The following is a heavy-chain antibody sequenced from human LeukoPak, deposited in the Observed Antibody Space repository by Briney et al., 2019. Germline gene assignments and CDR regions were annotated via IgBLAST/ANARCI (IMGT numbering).Heavy chain of an antibody. J-gene: IGHJ6*02. CDR2: ISWDGGSA. V-gene: IGHV3-43D*03. D-gene: IGHD3-16*01. CDR3: AKVKLGYYYYYGMDV. CDR1: GFTFEDYA. Sequence: GGSLGLSCAASGFTFEDYAMHWVRQAPGKGLQWVSLISWDGGSAYYTDSVKGRFTISRDNSKNFLYLQMNSLRVEDTALYYCAKVKLGYYYYYGMDVWGRGTPVTVSS.